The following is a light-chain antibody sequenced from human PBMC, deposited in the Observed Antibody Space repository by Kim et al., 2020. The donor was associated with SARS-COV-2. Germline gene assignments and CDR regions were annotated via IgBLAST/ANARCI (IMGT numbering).Light chain of an antibody. J-gene: IGKJ4*01. CDR3: QQSNTLPLT. CDR2: TAS. Sequence: DIQMTQSPSSLSVSVGDRVTITCRASQSISRYINWYQQKPGKAPKLLIYTASSLQSGVPSRFSGSGSGTDFTLTISSLQPADFATYYCQQSNTLPLTFGGGTKVDIK. CDR1: QSISRY. V-gene: IGKV1-39*01.